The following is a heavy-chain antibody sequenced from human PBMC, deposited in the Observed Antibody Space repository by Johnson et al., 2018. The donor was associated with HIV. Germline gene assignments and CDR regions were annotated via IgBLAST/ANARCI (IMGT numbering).Heavy chain of an antibody. D-gene: IGHD5-18*01. CDR2: IYSGDTT. CDR1: GFTVSTNY. V-gene: IGHV3-66*01. J-gene: IGHJ3*02. CDR3: ARADSYGAFEI. Sequence: EVQLVESGGGLVQPGGSLRLSCASGFTVSTNYMSWVRQAPGKGLEWVSVIYSGDTTYYAASVKGRFTISRDNSKNTLYLQMNSLRAEDTAVYYCARADSYGAFEIWGLGTKVTFSS.